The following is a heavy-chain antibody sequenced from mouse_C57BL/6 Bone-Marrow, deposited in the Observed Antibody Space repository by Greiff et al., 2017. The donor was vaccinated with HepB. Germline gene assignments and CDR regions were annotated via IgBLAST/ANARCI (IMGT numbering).Heavy chain of an antibody. CDR2: ISDGGSYT. CDR1: GFTFSSYA. D-gene: IGHD1-1*01. Sequence: EVKLMESGGGLVKPGGSLKLSCAASGFTFSSYAMSWVRQTPEKRLEWVATISDGGSYTYYPDNVKGRFTISRDNAKNNLYLQMSHLKSEDTAMYYCAREPRSSSYYYAMDYWGQGTSVTVSS. CDR3: AREPRSSSYYYAMDY. V-gene: IGHV5-4*01. J-gene: IGHJ4*01.